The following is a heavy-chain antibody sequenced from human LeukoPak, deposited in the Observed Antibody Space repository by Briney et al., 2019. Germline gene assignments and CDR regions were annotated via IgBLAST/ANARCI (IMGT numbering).Heavy chain of an antibody. Sequence: KSGGSLRLSCAASGFTFSYAWMSWVRQAPRKGLEWVCRIKNKADDGTTDYAAPVKGRFTISRDDSKNTLYLQMDSLKTEDTAVYYCFRHLVVPGAGADYWGQGTLVTVSS. V-gene: IGHV3-15*01. CDR3: FRHLVVPGAGADY. D-gene: IGHD2-15*01. CDR2: IKNKADDGTT. J-gene: IGHJ4*02. CDR1: GFTFSYAW.